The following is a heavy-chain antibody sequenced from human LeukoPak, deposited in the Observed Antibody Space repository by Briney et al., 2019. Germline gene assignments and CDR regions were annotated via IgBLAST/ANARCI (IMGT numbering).Heavy chain of an antibody. CDR1: GFTFSSSA. J-gene: IGHJ4*02. Sequence: AGGSLRLSCAASGFTFSSSAMHWVRQAPGKGLEWVAVISYDGSNKYYADSVKGRFTISRDNSKNTLYLEMNSLRAEDTAVYYCARSPGGRYGSSGYFDYWGQGTLVTVSS. CDR3: ARSPGGRYGSSGYFDY. V-gene: IGHV3-30-3*01. D-gene: IGHD2-8*02. CDR2: ISYDGSNK.